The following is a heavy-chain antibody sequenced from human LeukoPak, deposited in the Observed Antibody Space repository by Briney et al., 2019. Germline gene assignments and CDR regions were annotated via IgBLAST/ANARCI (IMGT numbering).Heavy chain of an antibody. CDR1: GFTFSSYD. CDR3: ARGSYGDYGY. J-gene: IGHJ4*02. D-gene: IGHD4-17*01. Sequence: PGGSLRLSCAASGFTFSSYDIHWVRQAPGKGLEWVSSMSPDSNYIYYADSVKGRFTISRDNAKNSLYLQMNSLRADDTAVYYCARGSYGDYGYWGQGTLVTVSS. CDR2: MSPDSNYI. V-gene: IGHV3-21*01.